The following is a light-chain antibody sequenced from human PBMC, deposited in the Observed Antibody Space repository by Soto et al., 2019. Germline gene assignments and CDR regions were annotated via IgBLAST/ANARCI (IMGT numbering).Light chain of an antibody. Sequence: QSVLTQPRSVSGSPGQSVTISCTGTSSDIGGYNFVSWYQQHPGQAPKLIIYDVIKRPSGVPDRFSGSKSGNTASLTIYGLQAEDEADYYCCSYAGGYTHVFGTGTKVTVL. CDR3: CSYAGGYTHV. V-gene: IGLV2-11*01. CDR1: SSDIGGYNF. J-gene: IGLJ1*01. CDR2: DVI.